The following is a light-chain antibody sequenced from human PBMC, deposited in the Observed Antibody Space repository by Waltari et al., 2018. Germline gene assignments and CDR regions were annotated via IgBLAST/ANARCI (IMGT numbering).Light chain of an antibody. V-gene: IGLV2-14*03. CDR2: DVM. J-gene: IGLJ2*01. CDR3: FACRGGNTLV. Sequence: QSALTQPASVSGSPGQSITISCTGTSNDVGAYDFVSWYRQYPGEAPKRMIYDVMNRPSGVSDRFSGSKSANTASLTISGLQADDEGDYYCFACRGGNTLVFGGGTKVTVL. CDR1: SNDVGAYDF.